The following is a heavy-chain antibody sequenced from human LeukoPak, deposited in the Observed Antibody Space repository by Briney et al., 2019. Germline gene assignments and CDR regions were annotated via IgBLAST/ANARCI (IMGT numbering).Heavy chain of an antibody. Sequence: SQTLSLTCTVSGGSISSGSYYWSWIRQPAGKGLEWIGRIYTSGSTNYNPSLKSRVTISVDTSKNQFSLKLSSVTAADTAVYYCAREHCSSTSCYKNEGFDYWGQGTLVAVS. CDR2: IYTSGST. CDR3: AREHCSSTSCYKNEGFDY. CDR1: GGSISSGSYY. D-gene: IGHD2-2*02. J-gene: IGHJ4*02. V-gene: IGHV4-61*02.